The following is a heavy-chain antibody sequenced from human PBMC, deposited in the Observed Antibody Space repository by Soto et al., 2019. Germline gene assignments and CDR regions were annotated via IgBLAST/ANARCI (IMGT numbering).Heavy chain of an antibody. Sequence: SVKVSCKASGGTFSSYAISWVRQAPGQGLEWMGGIIPIFGTANYAQKFQGRVTITADESTSTAYMELSSLRSEDTAVYYCARDITERITIFGVVISGMDVWGQGTTVTVSS. CDR3: ARDITERITIFGVVISGMDV. CDR1: GGTFSSYA. CDR2: IIPIFGTA. D-gene: IGHD3-3*01. V-gene: IGHV1-69*13. J-gene: IGHJ6*02.